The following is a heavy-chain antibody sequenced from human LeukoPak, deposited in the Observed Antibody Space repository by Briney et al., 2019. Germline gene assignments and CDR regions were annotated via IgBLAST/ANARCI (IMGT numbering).Heavy chain of an antibody. CDR2: IYPRDGST. J-gene: IGHJ4*02. Sequence: ASVKVSCKASGYTFTSNHIHWVRQAPGQGLEWMGMIYPRDGSTSYAQKFQGRVTVTRDTSTSTVHMEPSGLRSEDTAVYYCARDQEGFDYWGQGTLVTVSS. V-gene: IGHV1-46*01. CDR1: GYTFTSNH. CDR3: ARDQEGFDY.